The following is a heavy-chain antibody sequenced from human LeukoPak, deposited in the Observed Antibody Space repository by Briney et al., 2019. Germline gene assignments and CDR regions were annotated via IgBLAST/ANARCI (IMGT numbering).Heavy chain of an antibody. V-gene: IGHV3-33*08. CDR1: GFTFSTYA. D-gene: IGHD6-19*01. CDR3: AAESSAWSAFDI. CDR2: IWYDGSNK. J-gene: IGHJ3*02. Sequence: GGSLRLSCAASGFTFSTYAMHWFRQGPGKGLDGVAVIWYDGSNKYYADSVKGRFTISRDNSKNTLYLQMNSLRAEDTAVYYCAAESSAWSAFDIWGQGTMVTVSA.